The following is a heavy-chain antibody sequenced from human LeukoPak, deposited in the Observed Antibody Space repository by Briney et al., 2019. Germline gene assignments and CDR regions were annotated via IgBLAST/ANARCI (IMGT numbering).Heavy chain of an antibody. CDR2: IYSGGST. Sequence: GSLRLSCAASGFTVSSNYMSWVRQAPGKGLEWVSVIYSGGSTYYADSVKGRFTISRDNSKNTLYLQMNSLRAEDTAVYYCARDPARGSYFDYWGQGTLVTVSS. V-gene: IGHV3-53*05. CDR3: ARDPARGSYFDY. D-gene: IGHD3-10*01. CDR1: GFTVSSNY. J-gene: IGHJ4*02.